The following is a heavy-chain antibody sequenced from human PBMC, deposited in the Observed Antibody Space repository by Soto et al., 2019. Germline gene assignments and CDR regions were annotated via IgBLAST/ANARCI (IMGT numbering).Heavy chain of an antibody. Sequence: GGSLRLSCAASGFTFSSYAMSWVRQAPGKGLEWVSAISGSGGSTYYADSVKGRFTISRDNSKNTLYLQMNSLRAEDTAVYYCAKVGSVCSSTSCYDRYYYYYMDVWGKGTTVTVSS. CDR2: ISGSGGST. CDR3: AKVGSVCSSTSCYDRYYYYYMDV. J-gene: IGHJ6*03. CDR1: GFTFSSYA. V-gene: IGHV3-23*01. D-gene: IGHD2-2*01.